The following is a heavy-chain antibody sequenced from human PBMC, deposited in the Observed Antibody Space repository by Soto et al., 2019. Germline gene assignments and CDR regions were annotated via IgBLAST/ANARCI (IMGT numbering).Heavy chain of an antibody. Sequence: QVQLVESGGGVVQPGRSLKLASAASGFSFNNYAMHWVRQAPGKGLEWVTLISDDGSKKYFADSVKGQFTVSRDNSKNTLLLEMNSLKSEYTAVYYCAKSAHPAVVTLYYFDSWGQGTLVTVSS. D-gene: IGHD2-21*02. CDR1: GFSFNNYA. V-gene: IGHV3-30*18. J-gene: IGHJ4*02. CDR2: ISDDGSKK. CDR3: AKSAHPAVVTLYYFDS.